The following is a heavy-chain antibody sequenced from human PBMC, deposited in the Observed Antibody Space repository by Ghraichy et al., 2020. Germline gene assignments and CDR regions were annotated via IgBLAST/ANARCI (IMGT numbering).Heavy chain of an antibody. CDR2: IYSGGSA. CDR3: ASRGYSGSYSPVDY. CDR1: GFTVSSNY. D-gene: IGHD1-26*01. V-gene: IGHV3-66*01. J-gene: IGHJ4*02. Sequence: GESLNISCAASGFTVSSNYMSWVRQAPGKGLEWVSVIYSGGSAYYADSVKGRFTISRDNSKNTLYLQMNSLRAEDTAVYYCASRGYSGSYSPVDYWGQGTLVTVSS.